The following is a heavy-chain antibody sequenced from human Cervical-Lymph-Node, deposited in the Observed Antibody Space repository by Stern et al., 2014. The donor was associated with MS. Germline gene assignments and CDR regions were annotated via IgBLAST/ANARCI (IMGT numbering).Heavy chain of an antibody. CDR1: GFSLSTSGMC. D-gene: IGHD2-15*01. J-gene: IGHJ5*02. Sequence: QITLKESGPALVKPTQTLTLTCTFSGFSLSTSGMCVSWIRQPPGKALEWLGLIDLDDVKYYSTSLKTRLTISKDTSKNQVVLTMTNMDPVDTATYYCARMYSYCSGGSCYGWFDPWGQGTLVTVSS. V-gene: IGHV2-70*01. CDR2: IDLDDVK. CDR3: ARMYSYCSGGSCYGWFDP.